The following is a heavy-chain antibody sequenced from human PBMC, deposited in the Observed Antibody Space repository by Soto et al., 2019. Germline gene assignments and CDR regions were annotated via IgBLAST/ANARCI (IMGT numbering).Heavy chain of an antibody. CDR1: GGSFSGYY. CDR2: INHSAST. J-gene: IGHJ3*02. Sequence: QVHLQQWGAGLLKPSETLSLTCVVYGGSFSGYYWTWIRQVPGKGLEWIGEINHSASTNYNPSLRGRGTIPEDTSKNQFSLKLNSVTAADTAVYFCARGGGRGGDSDAFDIWGQGTMVTVSS. CDR3: ARGGGRGGDSDAFDI. V-gene: IGHV4-34*01. D-gene: IGHD2-21*02.